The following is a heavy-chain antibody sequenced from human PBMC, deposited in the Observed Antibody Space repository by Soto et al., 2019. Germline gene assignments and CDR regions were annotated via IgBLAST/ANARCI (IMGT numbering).Heavy chain of an antibody. V-gene: IGHV1-18*01. Sequence: DSVKVYFKAYGYPFTSYGLSLVRQAPGQGLEWMGWISAYNGNTKYAQKVQDRVTMTTDTPTNTAYMELRSLRSEDTAVYYCAKDRHYPRDYFHYWGQGTMVTVSS. J-gene: IGHJ4*02. D-gene: IGHD3-10*01. CDR1: GYPFTSYG. CDR3: AKDRHYPRDYFHY. CDR2: ISAYNGNT.